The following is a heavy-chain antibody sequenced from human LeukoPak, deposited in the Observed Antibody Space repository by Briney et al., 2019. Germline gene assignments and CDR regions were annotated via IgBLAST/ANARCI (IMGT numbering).Heavy chain of an antibody. V-gene: IGHV1-8*01. D-gene: IGHD2-15*01. CDR1: GYTFTSYD. CDR2: MNPNSGNT. Sequence: ASVKVSCKASGYTFTSYDINWVRQATGQGLEWMGWMNPNSGNTGYAQKFQGRVTMTRNTSISTAYMELSSLGSEDTAVYYCAREDIYYYYYGMDVWGQGTTVTVSS. CDR3: AREDIYYYYYGMDV. J-gene: IGHJ6*02.